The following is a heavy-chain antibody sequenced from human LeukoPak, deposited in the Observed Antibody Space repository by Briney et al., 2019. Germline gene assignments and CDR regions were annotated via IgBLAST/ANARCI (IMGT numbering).Heavy chain of an antibody. V-gene: IGHV4-61*01. J-gene: IGHJ2*01. D-gene: IGHD3-9*01. CDR1: GGSVSSGSYY. CDR2: IYYSGST. CDR3: ARDRYDILTGYYTGYFDL. Sequence: SETLSLTCTVFGGSVSSGSYYWSWIRQPPGKGLEWIGYIYYSGSTNYNPSLKSRVTISVDTSKNQFSLKLSSVTAADTAVYYCARDRYDILTGYYTGYFDLWGRGTLVTVSS.